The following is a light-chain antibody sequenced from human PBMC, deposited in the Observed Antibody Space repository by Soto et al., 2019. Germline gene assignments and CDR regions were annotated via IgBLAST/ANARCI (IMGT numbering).Light chain of an antibody. CDR1: SSDVGAYNY. V-gene: IGLV2-14*01. CDR2: DVS. J-gene: IGLJ1*01. CDR3: SSYTSSSTYV. Sequence: QSALTLPASVSGSPGQSITISCTGTSSDVGAYNYVSWYQQHPGKAPKLMIHDVSNRPSGVSNRFSGSKSGNTASLTISGLQAEDEADYYCSSYTSSSTYVFGTGTKLTVL.